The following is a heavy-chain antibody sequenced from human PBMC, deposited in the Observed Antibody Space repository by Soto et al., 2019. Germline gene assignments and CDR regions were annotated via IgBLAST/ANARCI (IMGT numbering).Heavy chain of an antibody. D-gene: IGHD3-3*01. CDR1: GGSISSYY. Sequence: SETLSLTCTVSGGSISSYYWSWIRQPPGKGLEWIGYIYYSGSTNYNPSLKSRVTISADTSKNQFSLKLSSVTAADTAVYYCARLADFWSGYNYYYYYMDVWGKGTTVTVSS. V-gene: IGHV4-59*08. J-gene: IGHJ6*03. CDR2: IYYSGST. CDR3: ARLADFWSGYNYYYYYMDV.